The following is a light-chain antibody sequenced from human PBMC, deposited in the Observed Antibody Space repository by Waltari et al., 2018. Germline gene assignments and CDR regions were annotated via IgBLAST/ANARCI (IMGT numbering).Light chain of an antibody. CDR3: STWDSSRNDV. V-gene: IGLV1-51*02. Sequence: QSVLTQPPSVSAAPGQKVIISCSGTSSDIGNNFISWYQHLPGAAPKLLIYANDKRPTGIPARFSASKSGASGTLVITGLQTGDEADYYCSTWDSSRNDVFGGGTKLTVL. CDR1: SSDIGNNF. CDR2: AND. J-gene: IGLJ3*02.